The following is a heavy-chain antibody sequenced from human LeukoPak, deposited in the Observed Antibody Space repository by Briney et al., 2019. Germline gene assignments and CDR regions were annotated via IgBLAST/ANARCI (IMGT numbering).Heavy chain of an antibody. D-gene: IGHD1-26*01. J-gene: IGHJ5*02. CDR3: VRLSWELGDGGVT. CDR2: ISSSSSYI. Sequence: PGGSLRLSCAASGFTFSSYSMNWVRQAPGKGLEWVSSISSSSSYIYYADSVKGRFTISRDNAKNSLYLQMNSLRAEDTAVYYCVRLSWELGDGGVTWGQGTLVTVSS. V-gene: IGHV3-21*01. CDR1: GFTFSSYS.